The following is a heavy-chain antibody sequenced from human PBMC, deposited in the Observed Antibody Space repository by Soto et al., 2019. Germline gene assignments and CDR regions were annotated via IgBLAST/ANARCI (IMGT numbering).Heavy chain of an antibody. J-gene: IGHJ4*02. Sequence: EVQLEESGGGLIKPGESLTLSCAASDFILSDAWMKWVRQAPGKGLEGVGRIKSKAHGGTTDYAAPMKGRFTILRDDSKNTMYLQMNSLQIEDTAMYYCASYRDSSGLRRYDYWGQGALVTVSS. CDR2: IKSKAHGGTT. D-gene: IGHD3-22*01. V-gene: IGHV3-15*07. CDR3: ASYRDSSGLRRYDY. CDR1: DFILSDAW.